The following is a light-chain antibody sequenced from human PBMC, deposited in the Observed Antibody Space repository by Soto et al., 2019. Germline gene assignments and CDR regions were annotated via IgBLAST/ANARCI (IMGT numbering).Light chain of an antibody. CDR3: QQFNNDSLT. J-gene: IGKJ4*01. CDR2: DAS. Sequence: AIQLTQSPSSLSASVGDRVTITCRASQGIGSSLAWYQQAPGKAPKLLIFDASSLETRVPSRFSGSGSGTDFTLTINSLQPEDFATYYCQQFNNDSLTFGGGTKVEIK. V-gene: IGKV1D-13*01. CDR1: QGIGSS.